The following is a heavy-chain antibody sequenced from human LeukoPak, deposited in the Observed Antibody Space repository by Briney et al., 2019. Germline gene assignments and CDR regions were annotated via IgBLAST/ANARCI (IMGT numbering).Heavy chain of an antibody. V-gene: IGHV6-1*01. CDR1: GDIVSSNSAA. CDR3: ARDPHSSNWNYFDQ. D-gene: IGHD6-13*01. CDR2: TFYRSEWYK. J-gene: IGHJ4*02. Sequence: SQTLSLTCAISGDIVSSNSAAWNWIRQSPSRGLEWLGRTFYRSEWYKDYAVSMKSRIIINPDTSKNQFSLHLNSVTPEDTAVYYCARDPHSSNWNYFDQWGQGTLVTVSS.